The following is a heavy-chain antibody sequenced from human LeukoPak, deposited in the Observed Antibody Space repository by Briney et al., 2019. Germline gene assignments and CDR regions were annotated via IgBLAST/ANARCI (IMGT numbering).Heavy chain of an antibody. D-gene: IGHD3-9*01. V-gene: IGHV4-39*07. CDR3: ARGEDVLRYFDPVDY. CDR1: GGSISSSSYY. J-gene: IGHJ4*02. CDR2: IYYSGST. Sequence: SETLSLTCTVSGGSISSSSYYWGWIRQPPGKGLEWIGSIYYSGSTYYNPSLKSRVTISVDTSKNQFSLKLSSVTAADTAVYYCARGEDVLRYFDPVDYWGQGTLVTVSS.